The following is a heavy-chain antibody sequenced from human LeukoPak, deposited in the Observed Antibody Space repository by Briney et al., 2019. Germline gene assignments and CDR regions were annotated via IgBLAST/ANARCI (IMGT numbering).Heavy chain of an antibody. V-gene: IGHV1-18*01. CDR2: ISAYNGNT. J-gene: IGHJ5*02. Sequence: ASVKVSCKASGYAFTSYGISWVRQAPGQGLEWMGWISAYNGNTNYAQKLQGRVTMTTDTSTSTAYMELRSLRSDDTAVYYCARDLKYYGDYAGGFDPWGQGTLVTVPS. CDR1: GYAFTSYG. CDR3: ARDLKYYGDYAGGFDP. D-gene: IGHD4-17*01.